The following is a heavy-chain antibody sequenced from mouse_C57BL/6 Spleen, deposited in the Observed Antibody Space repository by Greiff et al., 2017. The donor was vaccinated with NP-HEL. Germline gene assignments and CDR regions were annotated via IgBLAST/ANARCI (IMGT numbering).Heavy chain of an antibody. CDR1: GFNIKDYY. CDR2: IDPEDGET. Sequence: DVHLVESGAELVKPGASVKLSCTASGFNIKDYYMHWVKQRTEQGLEWIGRIDPEDGETKYAPKFQGKATITADTSSNTAYLQLSSLTSEDTAVYYCAPIYYYGSSFYFDYWGQGTTLTVSS. CDR3: APIYYYGSSFYFDY. J-gene: IGHJ2*01. V-gene: IGHV14-2*01. D-gene: IGHD1-1*01.